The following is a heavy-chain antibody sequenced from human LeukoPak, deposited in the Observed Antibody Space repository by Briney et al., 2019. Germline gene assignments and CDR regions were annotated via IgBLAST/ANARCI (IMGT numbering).Heavy chain of an antibody. D-gene: IGHD6-13*01. CDR3: AKDRDIAAAGYYFDY. J-gene: IGHJ4*02. V-gene: IGHV3-7*01. CDR1: GFSFSTYW. Sequence: GGSLRLSCAASGFSFSTYWMSWVRQAPGKGLEWVANIKQDGSEKYYVDSVKGRFTISRDNAKNSLYLQLNGLRAEDTAVYYCAKDRDIAAAGYYFDYWGQGTLVTVSS. CDR2: IKQDGSEK.